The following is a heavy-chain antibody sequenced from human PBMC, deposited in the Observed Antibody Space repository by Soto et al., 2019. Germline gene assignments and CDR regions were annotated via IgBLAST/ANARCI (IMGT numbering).Heavy chain of an antibody. J-gene: IGHJ4*02. CDR3: AKDWGAVAGTFLDY. V-gene: IGHV3-30*18. Sequence: PGGSLRLSCATSGFTFSSYGMHWVRQAPGKGLEWVAVISYDGSFKYYADSVKGRFTISRDNSKNTLYLQMNSLRAEDTAVYYCAKDWGAVAGTFLDYWGQGTLVTVSS. D-gene: IGHD6-19*01. CDR2: ISYDGSFK. CDR1: GFTFSSYG.